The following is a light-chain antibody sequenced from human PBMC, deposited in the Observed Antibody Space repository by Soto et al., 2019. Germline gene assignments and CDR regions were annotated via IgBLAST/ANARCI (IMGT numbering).Light chain of an antibody. V-gene: IGLV1-51*02. Sequence: QSVLTQPPSVSAAPGQKVTISCSGSSSNIGNNYVSWYQQLPGTAPKLLIYENNKRPSGIPDRFSGSKSGTSATLGITGLQTGDEDDYYCGTWDSSLSAGGVFGGGTKVTVL. J-gene: IGLJ2*01. CDR3: GTWDSSLSAGGV. CDR2: ENN. CDR1: SSNIGNNY.